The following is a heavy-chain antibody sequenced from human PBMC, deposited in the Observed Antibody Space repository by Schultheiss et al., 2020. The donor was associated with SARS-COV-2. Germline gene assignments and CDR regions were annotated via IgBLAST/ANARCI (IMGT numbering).Heavy chain of an antibody. CDR2: ISYDGSNK. Sequence: GGSLRLSCAASGFTFSSYSMNWVRQAPGKGLEWVAVISYDGSNKYYADSMKGRFTISRDNSKNTMYLQMNSLRAEDTAVYYCARAEDDYGFFDYWGQGTLVTVSS. CDR1: GFTFSSYS. J-gene: IGHJ4*02. CDR3: ARAEDDYGFFDY. D-gene: IGHD4-17*01. V-gene: IGHV3-30*03.